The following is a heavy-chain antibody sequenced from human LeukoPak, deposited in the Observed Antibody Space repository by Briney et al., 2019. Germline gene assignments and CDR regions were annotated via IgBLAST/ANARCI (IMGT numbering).Heavy chain of an antibody. J-gene: IGHJ4*02. CDR1: GFTFSSYA. V-gene: IGHV3-64*01. Sequence: GGSLRLSCAASGFTFSSYAMHWVRQAPGKGLEYVSAISSNGGSTYYANSVKGRFTISRDNSKNTLYLQMGSLRAEDMAVYYCARAVGATLGNDYWGQGTLVTVSS. D-gene: IGHD1-26*01. CDR3: ARAVGATLGNDY. CDR2: ISSNGGST.